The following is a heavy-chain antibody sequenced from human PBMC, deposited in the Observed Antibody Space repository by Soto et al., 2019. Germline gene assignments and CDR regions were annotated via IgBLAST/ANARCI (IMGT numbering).Heavy chain of an antibody. D-gene: IGHD6-19*01. CDR2: ISGSGGST. CDR1: GFTFSSYA. Sequence: HPGGSLRLSCAASGFTFSSYAMSWVRQAPGKGLEWVSAISGSGGSTYYADSVKGRFTISRDNSKNTLYLQMNSLRAEDTAVYYCAKVSSSGWHGDSFDYWGQGTLVTVSS. V-gene: IGHV3-23*01. J-gene: IGHJ4*02. CDR3: AKVSSSGWHGDSFDY.